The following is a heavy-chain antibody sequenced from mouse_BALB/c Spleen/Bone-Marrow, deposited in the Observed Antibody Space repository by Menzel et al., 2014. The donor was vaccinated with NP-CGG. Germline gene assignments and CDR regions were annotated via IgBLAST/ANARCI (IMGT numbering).Heavy chain of an antibody. CDR2: IYPSDSYT. J-gene: IGHJ2*01. V-gene: IGHV1-69*02. CDR3: TRSYGSSYEYYFDY. CDR1: GYTFTSYW. Sequence: VQLQQSGAELVRPGASVKLSCKASGYTFTSYWINWVKQRPGQGLEWIGNIYPSDSYTNYNQKFKDEATLTVDKSSSXAYMQLSSPTSEDSAVYYCTRSYGSSYEYYFDYWGQGTTLTVSS. D-gene: IGHD1-1*01.